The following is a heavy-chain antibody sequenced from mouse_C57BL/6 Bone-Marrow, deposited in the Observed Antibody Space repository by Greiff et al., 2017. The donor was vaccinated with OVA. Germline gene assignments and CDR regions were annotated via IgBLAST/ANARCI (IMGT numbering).Heavy chain of an antibody. CDR1: YYAFMARA. J-gene: IGHJ1*03. Sequence: LQQSGAELVRPGSSVKLSCKDSYYAFMARAMHWVKQRPGHGLEWIGSFTTYSDATEYSEKFKGKATLTANTSSSTAYMELSSLTSEDSAVYFGAISYYGCSWYFDVWGTGTTVTVSS. CDR2: FTTYSDAT. V-gene: IGHV1-49*01. CDR3: AISYYGCSWYFDV. D-gene: IGHD1-1*01.